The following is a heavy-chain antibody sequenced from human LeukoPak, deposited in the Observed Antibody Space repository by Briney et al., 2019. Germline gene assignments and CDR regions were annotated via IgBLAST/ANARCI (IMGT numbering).Heavy chain of an antibody. J-gene: IGHJ4*02. V-gene: IGHV1-69*04. CDR3: ARSYDSSGYYSDFDY. CDR1: GGTFSSYA. D-gene: IGHD3-22*01. CDR2: IIPILGIA. Sequence: GASVKVSCKASGGTFSSYAISWVRQAPGQGLEWMGRIIPILGIANYAQKFQGRVTITADKSTSTAYMELSSLRSEDTAVCYCARSYDSSGYYSDFDYWGQGTLVTVSS.